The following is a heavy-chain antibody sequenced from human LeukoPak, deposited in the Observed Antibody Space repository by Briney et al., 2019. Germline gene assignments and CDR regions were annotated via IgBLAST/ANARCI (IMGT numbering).Heavy chain of an antibody. V-gene: IGHV4-39*01. D-gene: IGHD3-22*01. CDR3: ARHRYDSNGYMDY. CDR1: GGSVSSSSDY. Sequence: SETLSLTCTVSGGSVSSSSDYWGWIRQPPGKGLEWIGSIYYSGSTYYNPSLKSRVTISVDTSKNRFSLELIFVTAADTTVYYCARHRYDSNGYMDYWGQGTLVTVSS. CDR2: IYYSGST. J-gene: IGHJ4*02.